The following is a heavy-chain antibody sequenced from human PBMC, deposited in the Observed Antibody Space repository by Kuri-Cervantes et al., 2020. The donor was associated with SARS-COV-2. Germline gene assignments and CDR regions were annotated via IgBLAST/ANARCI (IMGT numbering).Heavy chain of an antibody. CDR2: ISGSGGST. CDR3: ARGDSSSWLPPFDY. V-gene: IGHV3-23*01. J-gene: IGHJ4*02. Sequence: GESLKISCAASGFTFSSYAMSWVRQAPGKGLEWVSAISGSGGSTYYADSVKGRFTISRDNSKNTLYLQMNSLRAEDTAVYYCARGDSSSWLPPFDYWGQGTLVTVSS. D-gene: IGHD6-13*01. CDR1: GFTFSSYA.